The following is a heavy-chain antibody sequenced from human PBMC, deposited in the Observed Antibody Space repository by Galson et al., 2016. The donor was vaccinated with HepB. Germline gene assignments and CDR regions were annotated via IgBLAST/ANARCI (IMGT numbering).Heavy chain of an antibody. CDR1: GFSLSNSA. Sequence: LRLSCAGSGFSLSNSAMHWVRQAPGEGLEWVAKISYDAKNVYYAESLRGRSAISRDYSKNALYLEINSLRVEDTAVYYCAADATTIVTAFDYWGQGTLVTVSS. D-gene: IGHD2/OR15-2a*01. V-gene: IGHV3-30*03. CDR3: AADATTIVTAFDY. CDR2: ISYDAKNV. J-gene: IGHJ4*02.